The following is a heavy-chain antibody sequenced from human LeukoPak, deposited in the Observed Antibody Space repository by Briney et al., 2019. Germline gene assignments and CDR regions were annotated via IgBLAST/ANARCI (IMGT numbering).Heavy chain of an antibody. Sequence: SETLSLTCTVYGGSFRGYDWTWIRQSPGNGLEWIGEINHTGSTNYNPSLKSRVTISVDTSKSQFSLRLNSLAAADTAMYYCARGPIVVVNRFFDYWGQGTLVTVSS. J-gene: IGHJ4*02. V-gene: IGHV4-34*01. CDR2: INHTGST. CDR3: ARGPIVVVNRFFDY. D-gene: IGHD2-21*01. CDR1: GGSFRGYD.